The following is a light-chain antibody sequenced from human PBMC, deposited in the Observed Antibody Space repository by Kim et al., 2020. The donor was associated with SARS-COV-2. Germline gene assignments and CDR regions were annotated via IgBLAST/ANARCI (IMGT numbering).Light chain of an antibody. CDR2: DAS. CDR1: QDINNY. Sequence: DIQMTQSPSSLSASVGDRVTITCQASQDINNYLNWYQQKAGKAPKLLIYDASRLQSGVPSRFSGRELGTHFTFTISSLQPEDFATYYCQQYEECPLTFGGGTKVDSK. V-gene: IGKV1-33*01. CDR3: QQYEECPLT. J-gene: IGKJ4*01.